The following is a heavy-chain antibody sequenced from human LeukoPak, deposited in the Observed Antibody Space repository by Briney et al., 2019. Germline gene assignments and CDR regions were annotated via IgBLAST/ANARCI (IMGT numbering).Heavy chain of an antibody. CDR3: ARWMEQWLPRGGYFDY. V-gene: IGHV4-61*01. D-gene: IGHD6-19*01. CDR1: GGSVSSGSYY. CDR2: IYYSGST. J-gene: IGHJ4*02. Sequence: SETLSLTCTVSGGSVSSGSYYWSWIRQPPGKGLEWIGYIYYSGSTNYNPSLKSRVTISVDTSKNQFSLKLSSVTAADTAVYYCARWMEQWLPRGGYFDYWGQGTLVTVSS.